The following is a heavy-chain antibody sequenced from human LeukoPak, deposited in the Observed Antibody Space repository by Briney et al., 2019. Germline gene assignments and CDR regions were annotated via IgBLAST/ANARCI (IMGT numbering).Heavy chain of an antibody. J-gene: IGHJ6*03. Sequence: GESLKISCKGSGYSFTDYWIGWVRQMPGKGLEWMGIIYPGDSDTRYSPSFQGQVTISADKSISTAYLQWSSLKASDTAMYYCARQDYDSSGYHLNMDVWGKGTTVTVSS. CDR3: ARQDYDSSGYHLNMDV. V-gene: IGHV5-51*01. CDR1: GYSFTDYW. D-gene: IGHD3-22*01. CDR2: IYPGDSDT.